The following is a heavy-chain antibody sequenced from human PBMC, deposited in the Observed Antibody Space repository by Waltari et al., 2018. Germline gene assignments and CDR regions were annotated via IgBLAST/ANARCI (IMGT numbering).Heavy chain of an antibody. CDR3: AKDGSRGYRADYFDY. Sequence: QVQLVESGGGVVQPGRSLRLSCAASGFTFSSYGMHWVRQAPGKGLEWVAVISYDGSNKYYADSVKGRFTISRDNSKNTLYLQMNSLRAEDTAVYYCAKDGSRGYRADYFDYWGQGTLVTVSS. CDR1: GFTFSSYG. J-gene: IGHJ4*02. V-gene: IGHV3-30*18. CDR2: ISYDGSNK. D-gene: IGHD6-13*01.